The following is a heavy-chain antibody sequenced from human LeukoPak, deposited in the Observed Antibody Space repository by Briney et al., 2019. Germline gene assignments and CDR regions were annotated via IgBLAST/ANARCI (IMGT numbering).Heavy chain of an antibody. CDR3: ARVAYSSPSPYYYYYGMDV. Sequence: SETLSLTCTVSGGSISSYYWSWIRQPPGKGLEWIGYIYYSGSTSYNPSLKSRVTISVDTSKNQFSLKLSSVTAADTAVYYCARVAYSSPSPYYYYYGMDVWGQGTTVTVSS. CDR1: GGSISSYY. D-gene: IGHD6-6*01. CDR2: IYYSGST. V-gene: IGHV4-59*01. J-gene: IGHJ6*02.